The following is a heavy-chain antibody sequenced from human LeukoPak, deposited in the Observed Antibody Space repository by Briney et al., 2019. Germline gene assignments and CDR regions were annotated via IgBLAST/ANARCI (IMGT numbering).Heavy chain of an antibody. Sequence: GGSLRLSCAASGFTFDDYAMHWVRQAPGKGLEWVSGISWNSGSIGYADSVKGRFTISRDNAKNSLYLQMNSLRAEDTALYYCAKDMRAVAGTGSWEFDYWGQGTPVTVSS. D-gene: IGHD6-19*01. CDR1: GFTFDDYA. V-gene: IGHV3-9*01. CDR2: ISWNSGSI. J-gene: IGHJ4*02. CDR3: AKDMRAVAGTGSWEFDY.